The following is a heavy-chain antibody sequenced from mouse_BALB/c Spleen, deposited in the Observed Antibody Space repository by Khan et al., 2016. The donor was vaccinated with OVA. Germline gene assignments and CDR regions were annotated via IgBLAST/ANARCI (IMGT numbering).Heavy chain of an antibody. Sequence: VQLQESGPGLAAPSQSLSITCTVSGFSLKNYGVSWVRQPPGKGLEWLGVIWGDGSTNYHSALISRLSISNDNTKSQVFLKLNSLQIDDPATYYSVKLYYYRYLYFDYWGQGTTLTGSS. D-gene: IGHD2-14*01. CDR3: VKLYYYRYLYFDY. CDR1: GFSLKNYG. V-gene: IGHV2-3*01. CDR2: IWGDGST. J-gene: IGHJ2*01.